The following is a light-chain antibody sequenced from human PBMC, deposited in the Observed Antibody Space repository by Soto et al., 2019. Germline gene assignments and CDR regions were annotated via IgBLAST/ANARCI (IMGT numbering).Light chain of an antibody. J-gene: IGKJ1*01. V-gene: IGKV1-39*01. CDR2: ATS. CDR1: QRISTY. Sequence: DIQMTQSPSSLSASVGDRVAITCRASQRISTYLNWYQQKPGKAPKLLIYATSSLQSGVPSRSSGSRSGTEFTLTISSLQPDDFATYYCQEYSSFSFGQGTKVDIK. CDR3: QEYSSFS.